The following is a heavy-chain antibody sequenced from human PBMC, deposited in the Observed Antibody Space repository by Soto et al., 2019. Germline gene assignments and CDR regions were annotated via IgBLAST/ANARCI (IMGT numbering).Heavy chain of an antibody. V-gene: IGHV3-23*01. CDR2: IGATGDKT. J-gene: IGHJ5*02. Sequence: GGSLRLSCAASGFTFSNYALNWVRQAPGKGLEWVSAIGATGDKTSYADSVKGRFTISRDNSKNILYLQMNSLRAEDTAVYYCAKDAYCSTTSCSINWLDPWGQGTLVTVSS. CDR3: AKDAYCSTTSCSINWLDP. D-gene: IGHD2-2*01. CDR1: GFTFSNYA.